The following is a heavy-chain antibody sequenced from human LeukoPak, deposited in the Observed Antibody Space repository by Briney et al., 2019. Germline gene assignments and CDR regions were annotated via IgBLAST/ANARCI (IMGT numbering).Heavy chain of an antibody. V-gene: IGHV4-59*12. CDR3: ARDLRGMGDY. CDR1: GGSISSYY. D-gene: IGHD3-16*01. Sequence: SETLSLTCTVSGGSISSYYWSWIRQPPGKGLGWIGYIYYSGSTNYNPSLKSRVTISLDKSKNQLSLKLSPVTAADTAVYYFARDLRGMGDYWGQGIL. CDR2: IYYSGST. J-gene: IGHJ4*02.